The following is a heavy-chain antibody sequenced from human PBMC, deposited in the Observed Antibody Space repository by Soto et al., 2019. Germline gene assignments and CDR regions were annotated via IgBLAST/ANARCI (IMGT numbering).Heavy chain of an antibody. D-gene: IGHD2-21*02. CDR1: GYTFTSYA. CDR3: ARSIVVVTALDY. V-gene: IGHV1-3*01. Sequence: ASVKVSCKASGYTFTSYAMHWVRQAPGQRLEWMGWINAGNGNTKYSQKFQGRVTITRDTSASTAYMELSSLGSEDTAVYYCARSIVVVTALDYWGQGTLVTXSS. J-gene: IGHJ4*02. CDR2: INAGNGNT.